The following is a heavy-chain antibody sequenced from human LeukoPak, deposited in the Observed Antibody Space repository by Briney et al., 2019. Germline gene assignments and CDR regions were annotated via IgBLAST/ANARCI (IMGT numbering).Heavy chain of an antibody. J-gene: IGHJ4*02. CDR1: GYTFTSYG. Sequence: ASVKVSCKASGYTFTSYGISWVRPAPGQGLEWMGWISAYNGNTNYAQKLQGRVTMTTDTSTSTAYMELRSLRSDDTAVYYCARVRWDTVTTQEFDYWGQGTLVTVSS. D-gene: IGHD4-17*01. CDR3: ARVRWDTVTTQEFDY. CDR2: ISAYNGNT. V-gene: IGHV1-18*01.